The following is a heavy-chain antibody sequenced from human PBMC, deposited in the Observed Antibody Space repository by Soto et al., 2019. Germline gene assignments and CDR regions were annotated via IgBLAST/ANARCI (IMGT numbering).Heavy chain of an antibody. CDR3: ARVKLAGRGSFHD. D-gene: IGHD3-3*02. J-gene: IGHJ4*02. CDR2: IYHSGNT. V-gene: IGHV4-38-2*02. CDR1: GYSITKGYY. Sequence: SETLSPTCPVPGYSITKGYYWGWIRQPPGKGLEWIGSIYHSGNTYYNPSLKSRVTLSIDTSKNQFSLKLRSVTAADTAMYYCARVKLAGRGSFHDWGQGTLVTVSS.